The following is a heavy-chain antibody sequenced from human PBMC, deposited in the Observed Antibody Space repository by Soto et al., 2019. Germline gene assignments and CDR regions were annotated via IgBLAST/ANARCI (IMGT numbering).Heavy chain of an antibody. D-gene: IGHD3-22*01. CDR3: ARGVLYYYDSSGYPHWLDP. V-gene: IGHV3-48*03. CDR1: GFTFGSYE. CDR2: ISSSGSII. Sequence: LRLSCAASGFTFGSYEMNWVRQAPGKGLEWVSYISSSGSIIYYADSVKGRFTISRDNAKNSLYLQMNSLRAEDTAVYYCARGVLYYYDSSGYPHWLDPWGQGTLVTVSS. J-gene: IGHJ5*02.